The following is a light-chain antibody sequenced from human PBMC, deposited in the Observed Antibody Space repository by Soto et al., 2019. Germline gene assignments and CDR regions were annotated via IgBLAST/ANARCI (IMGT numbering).Light chain of an antibody. CDR1: QGISSY. J-gene: IGKJ5*01. CDR3: QQYYSYPPIT. Sequence: AIRMTQSPSSFSASTGDRVTITCRASQGISSYLAWYQQKPGKAPKLLIYAASTLQSGVPSRFSGSGSGTDFTPTISCLQSEDFATYYCQQYYSYPPITFGQGTRLEIK. V-gene: IGKV1-8*01. CDR2: AAS.